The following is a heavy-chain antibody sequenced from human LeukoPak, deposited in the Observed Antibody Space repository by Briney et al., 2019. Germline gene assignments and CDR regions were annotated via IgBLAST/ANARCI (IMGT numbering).Heavy chain of an antibody. Sequence: SVKVSCKASGGTFSSYAISWVRQAPGQRLEWMGGIIPIFGTANYAQKFQGRVTITADESTSTAYMELSSLRSEDTAVYYCASTPRAPYYYYYYYMDVWGKGTTVTVSS. V-gene: IGHV1-69*01. CDR3: ASTPRAPYYYYYYYMDV. J-gene: IGHJ6*03. CDR1: GGTFSSYA. CDR2: IIPIFGTA.